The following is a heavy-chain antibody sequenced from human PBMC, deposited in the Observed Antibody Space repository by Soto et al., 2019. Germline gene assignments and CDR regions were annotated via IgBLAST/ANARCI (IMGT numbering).Heavy chain of an antibody. CDR1: GFSLRTTGVG. CDR3: ARRGGNGTTNWFDP. V-gene: IGHV2-5*02. CDR2: IYWDDDK. D-gene: IGHD1-1*01. Sequence: QITLKESGPTLLKPTQTLTLTCTFSGFSLRTTGVGVGWIRQPPGKALEWLALIYWDDDKRYSSSLQSRLTNPKDTSNNHEVVTMTNMDPMDTATYYCARRGGNGTTNWFDPWGQRTLVIVSS. J-gene: IGHJ5*02.